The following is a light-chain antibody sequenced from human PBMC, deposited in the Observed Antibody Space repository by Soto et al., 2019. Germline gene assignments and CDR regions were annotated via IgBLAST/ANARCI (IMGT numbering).Light chain of an antibody. V-gene: IGKV3-11*01. Sequence: EIVLTQSPATLSLSPGERATLSCRASQSVNSYLAWYQHKPGQSPRLLIYDASIRATGIPARFSGSGSGTEFTLTISRLEPEDFAVYYCXXXXXWPPITFGQGTRLEIK. CDR2: DAS. CDR1: QSVNSY. J-gene: IGKJ5*01. CDR3: XXXXXWPPIT.